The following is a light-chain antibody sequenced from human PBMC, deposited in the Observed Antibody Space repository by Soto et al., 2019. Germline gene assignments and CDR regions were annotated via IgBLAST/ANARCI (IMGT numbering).Light chain of an antibody. CDR2: ANT. CDR3: QSYDDSLGGHVI. CDR1: SSYIGAGYD. J-gene: IGLJ2*01. V-gene: IGLV1-40*01. Sequence: QSVLTQPPSVSGASGQRVTISCTGSSSYIGAGYDVHWYQQLPGTAPKLLIYANTNRPSGVPDRFSGSKSGTSASLAITGLQAEDEADYYCQSYDDSLGGHVIFGGGTQLTVL.